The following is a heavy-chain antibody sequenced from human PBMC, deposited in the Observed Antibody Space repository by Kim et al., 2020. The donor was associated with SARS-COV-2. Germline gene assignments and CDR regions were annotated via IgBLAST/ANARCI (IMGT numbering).Heavy chain of an antibody. V-gene: IGHV3-30*04. CDR1: GFTFSSYA. CDR2: ISYDGSNK. D-gene: IGHD6-13*01. J-gene: IGHJ4*02. Sequence: GGSLRLSCAASGFTFSSYAMHWVRQAPGKGLEWVAVISYDGSNKYYADSVKGRFTISRDNSKNTLYLQMNSLRAEDTAVYYCARDPTGTAAGPSPFDYWGQGTLVTVSS. CDR3: ARDPTGTAAGPSPFDY.